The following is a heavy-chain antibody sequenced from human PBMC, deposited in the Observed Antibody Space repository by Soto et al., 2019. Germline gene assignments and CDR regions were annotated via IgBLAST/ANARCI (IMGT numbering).Heavy chain of an antibody. Sequence: SETLSLTCTVSGGSISGYYWIWIRQSPGKGLEWVGYIHHTGSTNYNPSLKSRVTISVDTSKNQFSLRLSSVTAADTAVYYCAIHQTNHLGDWFDPLGQGFVVTVSS. CDR1: GGSISGYY. CDR2: IHHTGST. J-gene: IGHJ5*02. D-gene: IGHD3-10*01. V-gene: IGHV4-59*08. CDR3: AIHQTNHLGDWFDP.